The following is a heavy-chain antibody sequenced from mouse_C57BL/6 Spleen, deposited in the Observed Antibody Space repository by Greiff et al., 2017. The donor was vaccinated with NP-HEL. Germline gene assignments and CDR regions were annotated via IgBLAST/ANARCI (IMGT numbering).Heavy chain of an antibody. CDR2: IYPGDGDT. CDR1: GYAFSSYW. D-gene: IGHD1-1*01. J-gene: IGHJ1*03. Sequence: QVQLQQSGAELVKPGASVKISCKASGYAFSSYWMNWVKQRPGKGLEWIGQIYPGDGDTNYNGKFKGKATLTADKSSSTAYMQLSSLTSEDSAVYFCARGYGSSSRQYFDVWGTGTTVTVSS. CDR3: ARGYGSSSRQYFDV. V-gene: IGHV1-80*01.